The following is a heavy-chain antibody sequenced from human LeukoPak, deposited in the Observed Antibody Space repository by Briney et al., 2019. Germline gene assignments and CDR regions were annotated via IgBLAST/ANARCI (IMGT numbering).Heavy chain of an antibody. V-gene: IGHV3-15*07. J-gene: IGHJ4*02. CDR1: GFTFSNVW. Sequence: PGGSLRLSCAASGFTFSNVWMNWVRQAPGKGLEWVGRIRSKTHGEAIDYAAPVKGRFTISRDDSRNTLYLQMNSLKTEDTAMYFCTTGPFDYWGQGALVTVSS. CDR2: IRSKTHGEAI. CDR3: TTGPFDY.